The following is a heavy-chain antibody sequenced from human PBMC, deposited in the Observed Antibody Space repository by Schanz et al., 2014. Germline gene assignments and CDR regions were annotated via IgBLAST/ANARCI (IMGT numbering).Heavy chain of an antibody. V-gene: IGHV3-30-3*01. J-gene: IGHJ6*03. Sequence: VHLEESGGGVVQPGRSLRLSCAASGFTFHTYDMHWVRQAPGKGLEWVAQISHDGHRDFYADSVKGRFTVSRDNSKNTLYLEMNRLRVDDTAVYYCAKDYQDCSSTSCYLWENYYMDVWGKGTTVTVSS. CDR1: GFTFHTYD. CDR3: AKDYQDCSSTSCYLWENYYMDV. D-gene: IGHD2-2*01. CDR2: ISHDGHRD.